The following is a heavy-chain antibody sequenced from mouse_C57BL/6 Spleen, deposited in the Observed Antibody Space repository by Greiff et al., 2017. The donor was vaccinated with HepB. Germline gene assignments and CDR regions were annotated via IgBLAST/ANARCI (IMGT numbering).Heavy chain of an antibody. D-gene: IGHD2-1*01. J-gene: IGHJ1*03. CDR2: ISGGGGNT. CDR1: GFTFSSYT. CDR3: ARLGGNYWYFDV. V-gene: IGHV5-9*01. Sequence: EVQVVESGGGLVKPGGSLKLSCAASGFTFSSYTMSWVRQTPEKRLEWVATISGGGGNTYYPDSVKGRFTISRDNAKNTLYLQMSSLRSEDTALYYCARLGGNYWYFDVWGTGTTVTVSS.